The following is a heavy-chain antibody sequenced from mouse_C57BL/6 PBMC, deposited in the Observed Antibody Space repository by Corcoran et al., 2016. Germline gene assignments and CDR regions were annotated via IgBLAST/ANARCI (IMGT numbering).Heavy chain of an antibody. J-gene: IGHJ3*01. V-gene: IGHV1-18*01. Sequence: EVQLQQSGPELVKPGASVKIPCKASGYTFTDYNMDWVKQSHGKSLEWIGDINPNNGGTIYNQKFKGKATLTVDKSSSTAYMELRSLTSEDTAVYYCANVYYGRFAYWGQGTLVTVSA. D-gene: IGHD1-1*01. CDR2: INPNNGGT. CDR3: ANVYYGRFAY. CDR1: GYTFTDYN.